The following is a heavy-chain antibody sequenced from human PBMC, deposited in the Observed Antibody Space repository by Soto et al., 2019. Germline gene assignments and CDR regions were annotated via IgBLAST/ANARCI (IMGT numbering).Heavy chain of an antibody. Sequence: SETLSLTCSVSGGSISSGYYYWSWIRQSPGKGLEWIGNIYYSGNTYYNPSLKSRLIISIDTSKNQFSLKVGSVTDADTAVYFCARVPSPFDYYYAMDVWGQGTTVTVSS. CDR2: IYYSGNT. CDR1: GGSISSGYYY. CDR3: ARVPSPFDYYYAMDV. D-gene: IGHD3-16*01. V-gene: IGHV4-30-4*01. J-gene: IGHJ6*02.